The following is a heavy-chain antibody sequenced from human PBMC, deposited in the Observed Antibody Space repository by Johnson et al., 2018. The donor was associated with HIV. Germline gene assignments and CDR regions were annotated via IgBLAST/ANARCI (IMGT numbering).Heavy chain of an antibody. J-gene: IGHJ3*01. Sequence: VQVVESGGVVVQPGGSLRLSCAGSGFTVSTFYMTWVRQGPGKGLEWVSVIDSGGGAKYADSVTGRFTISRDNSKNTLYLQMNSLRAEDTAVYFCARGCRDGYTCDAFDVWGQGTRVTVSS. CDR2: IDSGGGA. CDR3: ARGCRDGYTCDAFDV. CDR1: GFTVSTFY. V-gene: IGHV3-66*01. D-gene: IGHD5-24*01.